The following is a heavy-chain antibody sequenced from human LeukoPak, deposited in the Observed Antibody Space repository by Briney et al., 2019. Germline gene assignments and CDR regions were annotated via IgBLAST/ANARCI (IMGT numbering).Heavy chain of an antibody. V-gene: IGHV3-7*01. Sequence: GGPLRLFCAVSGFRFSRYRESWARQARGKGVEWVANIKEDGSEKNYVDSVKGRFTISRDNAKNSLYLQMNTLRAEDTAVYYCGRSGILTTAVPFWGQRTLVTVSS. J-gene: IGHJ4*02. D-gene: IGHD2-21*01. CDR1: GFRFSRYR. CDR2: IKEDGSEK. CDR3: GRSGILTTAVPF.